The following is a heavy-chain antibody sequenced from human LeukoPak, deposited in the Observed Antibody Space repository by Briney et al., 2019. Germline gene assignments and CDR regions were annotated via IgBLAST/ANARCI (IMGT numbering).Heavy chain of an antibody. J-gene: IGHJ4*02. CDR2: IYPGDFDT. Sequence: GESLKISCKGSGYSFTNYWIGWVRQKPGKGLDLMGIIYPGDFDTRYSPSFQGQVTISVDRSISTAYLQWSSLQASDTAMYYCARLGNYYGGFDDWGQGTLVTVSS. CDR1: GYSFTNYW. CDR3: ARLGNYYGGFDD. V-gene: IGHV5-51*01. D-gene: IGHD3-10*01.